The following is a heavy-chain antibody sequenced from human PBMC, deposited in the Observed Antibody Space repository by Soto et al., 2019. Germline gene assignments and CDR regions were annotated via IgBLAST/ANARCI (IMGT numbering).Heavy chain of an antibody. V-gene: IGHV6-1*01. Sequence: SQTLSLTCAISGDSVSSNSAAWNWIRQSPSRGLEWLGRTYYRSKWYDDYAVSVKSRITINPDTSKNQFSLQLNSVTPADTAVYYCARDSYCRGGSCYSFYYYGMDVWGQGTTVAVAS. CDR3: ARDSYCRGGSCYSFYYYGMDV. CDR2: TYYRSKWYD. J-gene: IGHJ6*02. D-gene: IGHD2-15*01. CDR1: GDSVSSNSAA.